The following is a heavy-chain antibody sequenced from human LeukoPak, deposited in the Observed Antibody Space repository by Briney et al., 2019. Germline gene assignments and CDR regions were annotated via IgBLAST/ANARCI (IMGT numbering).Heavy chain of an antibody. D-gene: IGHD6-19*01. CDR1: GFTFSSFG. V-gene: IGHV3-30*02. J-gene: IGHJ6*03. CDR2: IRYDGSNK. CDR3: ARVIAVATYYYYMDV. Sequence: GGSLRLSCAASGFTFSSFGMHWVRQASGKGLEWVAFIRYDGSNKYYADSVKGRFTISRDNSKNTLSLQMNSLRSEDTAVYYCARVIAVATYYYYMDVWGKGTTVTVSS.